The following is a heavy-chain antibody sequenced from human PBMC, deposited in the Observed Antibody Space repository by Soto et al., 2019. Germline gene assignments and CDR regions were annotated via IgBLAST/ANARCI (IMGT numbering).Heavy chain of an antibody. D-gene: IGHD3-22*01. J-gene: IGHJ6*02. V-gene: IGHV4-39*01. CDR2: VYYGGST. Sequence: PSETLSLTCTVSGGSISSSSYYWGCIRQPPGKGLEWIGNVYYGGSTYYNPSLKSRVTISVETSKSQFSLKLSSVTAADTAVYYCAGGDYYHSSGYYFYYYTMDVWGQGTTVTVSS. CDR1: GGSISSSSYY. CDR3: AGGDYYHSSGYYFYYYTMDV.